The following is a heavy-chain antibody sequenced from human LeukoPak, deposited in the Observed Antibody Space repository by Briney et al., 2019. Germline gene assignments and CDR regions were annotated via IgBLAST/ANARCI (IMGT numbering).Heavy chain of an antibody. CDR2: ISAYNGNT. CDR3: ARDLRSTMVRGVPRALNY. Sequence: ASVKVSCKASGYTFTSYGISWVRQAPGQGLEWMGWISAYNGNTNYAQKLQGRVTMTTDTSTSTAYMELRSLRSDDTAVYYCARDLRSTMVRGVPRALNYWGQGTLVTVSS. V-gene: IGHV1-18*01. D-gene: IGHD3-10*01. CDR1: GYTFTSYG. J-gene: IGHJ4*02.